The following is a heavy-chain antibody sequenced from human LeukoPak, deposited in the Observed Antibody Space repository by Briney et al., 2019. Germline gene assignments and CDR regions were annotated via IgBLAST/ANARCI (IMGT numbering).Heavy chain of an antibody. CDR2: ISSDGTKT. CDR3: AREEPAGSTDY. J-gene: IGHJ4*02. Sequence: AGGSLRLSCAASGFIFSGHPMHWVRQAPGKGLECVSAISSDGTKTYYTNSVKGRFTISRDNSKNTLYLQMGSLRDEDMAMYYCAREEPAGSTDYWGQGTLVTVSS. V-gene: IGHV3-64*01. CDR1: GFIFSGHP. D-gene: IGHD1-14*01.